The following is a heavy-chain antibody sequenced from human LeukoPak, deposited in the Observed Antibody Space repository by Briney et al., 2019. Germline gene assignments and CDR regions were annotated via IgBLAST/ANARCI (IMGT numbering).Heavy chain of an antibody. CDR2: ISASGDST. Sequence: GGSLRLSCAVSGFTFSSFDMIWVRQSPGKGLEWVSVISASGDSTYYADSVKGRFTISRDNSMKTLYLHLKSLRVEDTAKYYCVKRAASCFDHWGQGTLITVSS. V-gene: IGHV3-23*01. D-gene: IGHD1-26*01. CDR1: GFTFSSFD. CDR3: VKRAASCFDH. J-gene: IGHJ4*02.